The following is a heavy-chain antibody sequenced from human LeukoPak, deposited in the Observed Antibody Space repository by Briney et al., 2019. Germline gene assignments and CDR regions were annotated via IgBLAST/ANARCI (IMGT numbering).Heavy chain of an antibody. V-gene: IGHV3-33*06. CDR3: AKDQKVAATHPYYNYMDV. D-gene: IGHD2-15*01. CDR1: RFTFSSYA. J-gene: IGHJ6*03. Sequence: GGSLRLSCAASRFTFSSYAMAWVRQAPGKGLEWVAVIWYDGSNKYYADSVKGRFTVSRDNSKNTLYLQMNSLRAEDTAVYYCAKDQKVAATHPYYNYMDVWGKGTTVTVSS. CDR2: IWYDGSNK.